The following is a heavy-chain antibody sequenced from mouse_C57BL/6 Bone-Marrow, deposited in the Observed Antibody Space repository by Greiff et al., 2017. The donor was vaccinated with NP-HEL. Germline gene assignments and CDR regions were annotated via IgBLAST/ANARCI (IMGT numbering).Heavy chain of an antibody. D-gene: IGHD1-3*01. J-gene: IGHJ4*01. CDR2: ISSGGSYT. V-gene: IGHV5-6*01. CDR3: ARHRKLGYAMDY. CDR1: GFTFSSYG. Sequence: EVMLVESGGDLVKPGGSLKLSCAASGFTFSSYGMSWVRQTPDKRLEWVATISSGGSYTYYPASVKGRFTISRDNAKNTLYLQMSSLKSEDTAMYYCARHRKLGYAMDYWGQGTSVTVSS.